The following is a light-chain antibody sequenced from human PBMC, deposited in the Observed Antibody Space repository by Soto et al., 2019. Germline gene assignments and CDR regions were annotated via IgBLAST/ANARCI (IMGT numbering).Light chain of an antibody. CDR3: QQTYSAPLT. Sequence: IQMTQSPSSLSASAGDRVTITCRASQSINNYLNWYQQKPGKAPKLLISAASSLQSGVPPRFSGSTSGTDFTLIISSLQPEDVATYYCQQTYSAPLTFGGGTKVDIK. CDR2: AAS. CDR1: QSINNY. V-gene: IGKV1-39*01. J-gene: IGKJ4*01.